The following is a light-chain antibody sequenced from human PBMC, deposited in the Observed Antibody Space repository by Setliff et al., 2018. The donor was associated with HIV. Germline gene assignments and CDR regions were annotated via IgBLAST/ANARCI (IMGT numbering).Light chain of an antibody. CDR1: DIGSKS. Sequence: SYELTQPPSVLVAPGKTARITCGGNDIGSKSVHWYQQKPGQAPVLVIYYDSDRPSGIPERFSGFNSGNTATLTISRVEAGDEADYYCQVWDTSSDHPGFGTGTKVTVL. CDR3: QVWDTSSDHPG. V-gene: IGLV3-21*04. CDR2: YDS. J-gene: IGLJ1*01.